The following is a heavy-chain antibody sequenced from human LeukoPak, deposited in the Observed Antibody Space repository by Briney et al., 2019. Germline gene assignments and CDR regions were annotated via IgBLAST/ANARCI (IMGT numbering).Heavy chain of an antibody. Sequence: PGGSLRLSCAASGFTLSSYGMHWVRQAPGKGLEWVAFIRYDGSNKYYADSVKGRFTISRDNSKNTLYLQMNSLRAEDTAVYYCAKDLRDCSGGSCYNYYYYMDVWGKGTTVTVSS. D-gene: IGHD2-15*01. CDR3: AKDLRDCSGGSCYNYYYYMDV. CDR2: IRYDGSNK. CDR1: GFTLSSYG. V-gene: IGHV3-30*02. J-gene: IGHJ6*03.